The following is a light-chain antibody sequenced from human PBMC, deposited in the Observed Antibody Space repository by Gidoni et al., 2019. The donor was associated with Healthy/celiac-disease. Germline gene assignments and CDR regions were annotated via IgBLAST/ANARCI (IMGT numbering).Light chain of an antibody. V-gene: IGKV3-11*01. CDR3: QQRSNWPPSR. CDR2: DAS. J-gene: IGKJ2*04. Sequence: EIVLTQSPATLSLSPGERATLSCRASQSVSSYLAWYQQKPGQAPRLLIYDASNRATGIPARFSGSGSGTDFTLTISSLEPEDFAVYYCQQRSNWPPSRFGQGTKLEIK. CDR1: QSVSSY.